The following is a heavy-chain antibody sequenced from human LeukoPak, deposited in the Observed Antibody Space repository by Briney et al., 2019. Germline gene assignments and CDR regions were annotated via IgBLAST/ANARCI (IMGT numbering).Heavy chain of an antibody. CDR2: IKSKIDGGTT. CDR1: GFTFSNAW. V-gene: IGHV3-15*01. Sequence: GGSLRLSCAASGFTFSNAWMSCVRQAPGKGLEWVGRIKSKIDGGTTDYAAPVKGRFTISRDDSKNTLYLQMNSLKTEDTAVYYCTTGGGYKYWGQGTLVTVSS. D-gene: IGHD5-18*01. CDR3: TTGGGYKY. J-gene: IGHJ4*02.